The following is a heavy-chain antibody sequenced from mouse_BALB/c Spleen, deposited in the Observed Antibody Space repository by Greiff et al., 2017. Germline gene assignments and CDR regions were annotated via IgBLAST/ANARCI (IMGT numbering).Heavy chain of an antibody. CDR3: ARVRDYTYAMDY. CDR2: IYPGDGST. J-gene: IGHJ4*01. Sequence: QVQLQQSGPELVKPGASVKISCKASGYTFTSYDINWVKQRPGQGLEWIGWIYPGDGSTKYNEKFKGKATLTADKSSSTAYMQLSSLTSENSAVYFCARVRDYTYAMDYWGQGTSVTVSS. V-gene: IGHV1S56*01. CDR1: GYTFTSYD. D-gene: IGHD2-4*01.